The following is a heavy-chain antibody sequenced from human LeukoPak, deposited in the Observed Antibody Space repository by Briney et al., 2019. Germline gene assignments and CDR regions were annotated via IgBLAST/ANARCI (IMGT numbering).Heavy chain of an antibody. CDR3: TRADTGRLHGLDT. Sequence: GGSLRLSCAASGITLSSYWMSWVRQAPGEGLEGVANIKEDGSEKYYVDSVKGRFTISRDNAKNSLYLQMNSLRDAETAVYYCTRADTGRLHGLDTWGQGTRVTVSS. D-gene: IGHD5-18*01. V-gene: IGHV3-7*01. CDR1: GITLSSYW. J-gene: IGHJ3*02. CDR2: IKEDGSEK.